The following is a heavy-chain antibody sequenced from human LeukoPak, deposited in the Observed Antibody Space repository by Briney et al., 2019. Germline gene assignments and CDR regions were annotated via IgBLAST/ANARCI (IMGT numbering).Heavy chain of an antibody. CDR1: GFTFSSYV. V-gene: IGHV3-23*01. CDR2: INKSGDRS. D-gene: IGHD3-9*01. CDR3: ARVEGGQTELVIIVYYGMDV. J-gene: IGHJ6*02. Sequence: GGSLRLSCAASGFTFSSYVMNWVRQAPGEGLEWVSGINKSGDRSNYADSVTGRFTNSRDNSKNTLYLQMNSLRAEDTAVYYCARVEGGQTELVIIVYYGMDVWGQGTTVTVSS.